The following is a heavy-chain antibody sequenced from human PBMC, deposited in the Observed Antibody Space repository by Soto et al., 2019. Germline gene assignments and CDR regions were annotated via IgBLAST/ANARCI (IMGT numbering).Heavy chain of an antibody. D-gene: IGHD6-6*01. V-gene: IGHV3-33*01. CDR3: ARIAARAKRDAFDI. CDR2: IWYDGSNK. J-gene: IGHJ3*02. CDR1: GFTFSSYG. Sequence: QVQLVESGGGVAQPGRSLRLSCAASGFTFSSYGMHWVRQAPGKGLEWVAVIWYDGSNKYYADSVKGRFTISRDNSKNTLYLQMNSLRAEDTAVYYCARIAARAKRDAFDIWGQGTMVTVSS.